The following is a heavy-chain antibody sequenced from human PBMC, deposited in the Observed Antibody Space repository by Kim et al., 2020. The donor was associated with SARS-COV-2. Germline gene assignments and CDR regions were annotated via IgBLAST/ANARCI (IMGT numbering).Heavy chain of an antibody. J-gene: IGHJ4*02. D-gene: IGHD6-19*01. CDR1: GGSVSSGSYY. CDR3: ARTRRYSSGWYPPGDY. Sequence: SETLSLTCTVSGGSVSSGSYYWSSIRQPPGKGLEWIGYIYYSGSTNYNPSLKSRVTISVDTSKNQFSLKLSSVTAADTAVYYCARTRRYSSGWYPPGDYWGQGTLVTVSS. CDR2: IYYSGST. V-gene: IGHV4-61*01.